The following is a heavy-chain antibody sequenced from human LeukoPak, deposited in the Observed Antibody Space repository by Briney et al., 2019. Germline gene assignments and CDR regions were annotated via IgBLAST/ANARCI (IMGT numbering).Heavy chain of an antibody. CDR2: INPNSGGT. CDR1: GYTFTGYY. J-gene: IGHJ4*02. D-gene: IGHD1-26*01. CDR3: AREEWDRGRGYFDY. Sequence: ASVNVSCKASGYTFTGYYMHWVRQAPGQGLEWMGWINPNSGGTNYAQKFQGRVTMTRDTSISTAYMELSRLRSDDTAVYYCAREEWDRGRGYFDYWGQGTLVSVSS. V-gene: IGHV1-2*02.